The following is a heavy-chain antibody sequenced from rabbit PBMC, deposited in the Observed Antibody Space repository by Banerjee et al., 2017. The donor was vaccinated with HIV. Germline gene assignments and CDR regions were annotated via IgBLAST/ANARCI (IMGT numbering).Heavy chain of an antibody. CDR1: GFTVSSYH. CDR3: ARAYSNGHPFAL. Sequence: QSMEESGGDLVKPGASLTLTCTASGFTVSSYHMSWVRQAPGKGLELIGCIYTSNGNTYYATWVNGRFTITRSTSLNTVDLKLTSLTVADTATYFCARAYSNGHPFALWGPGTLVTVS. CDR2: IYTSNGNT. J-gene: IGHJ6*01. D-gene: IGHD6-1*01. V-gene: IGHV1S43*01.